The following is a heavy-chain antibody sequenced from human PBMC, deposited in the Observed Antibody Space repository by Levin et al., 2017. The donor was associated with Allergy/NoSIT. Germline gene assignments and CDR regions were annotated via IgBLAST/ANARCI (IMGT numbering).Heavy chain of an antibody. J-gene: IGHJ3*01. D-gene: IGHD1-1*01. CDR1: GFTISDYA. V-gene: IGHV3-23*01. CDR3: AKKQGGTSGFSFDV. CDR2: ITGGGFNT. Sequence: PTGGSLRLSCAVSGFTISDYAMAWVRQAPGKGLEWVSVITGGGFNTYYGDSVKGRFTVSRDDSKDTLYLELNSLGGEDTAVYYCAKKQGGTSGFSFDVWGQGTMVTVS.